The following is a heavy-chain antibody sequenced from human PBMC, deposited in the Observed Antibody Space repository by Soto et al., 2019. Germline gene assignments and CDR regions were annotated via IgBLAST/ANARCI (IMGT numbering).Heavy chain of an antibody. J-gene: IGHJ4*02. D-gene: IGHD3-22*01. Sequence: GGSLRLSCAASGFTFSSYGMHWVRQAPGKGLEWVAVIWYDGSNKYYADSVKGRFTISRDNFKNTLYLQMNSLRAEDTAVYYCAREGLSYYDSSGYYYPSDYWGQGTLVTVSS. CDR3: AREGLSYYDSSGYYYPSDY. CDR2: IWYDGSNK. CDR1: GFTFSSYG. V-gene: IGHV3-33*01.